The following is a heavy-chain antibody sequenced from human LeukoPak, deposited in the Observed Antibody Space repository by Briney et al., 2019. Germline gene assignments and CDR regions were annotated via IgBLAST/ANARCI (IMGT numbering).Heavy chain of an antibody. D-gene: IGHD1-26*01. CDR1: GGTFSSYA. V-gene: IGHV1-69*01. CDR3: ARDFVGSLGFSGFDY. Sequence: SVKVSCKASGGTFSSYAISWVRQAPGQGLEWMGGIIPIFGTANYAQKFQGRVTITADESTSTAYMELSSLRSEDTAVYYCARDFVGSLGFSGFDYWGQGTLVTVSS. CDR2: IIPIFGTA. J-gene: IGHJ4*02.